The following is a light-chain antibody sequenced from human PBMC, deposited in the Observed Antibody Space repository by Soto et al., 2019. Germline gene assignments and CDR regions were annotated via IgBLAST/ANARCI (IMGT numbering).Light chain of an antibody. J-gene: IGLJ1*01. CDR3: SSYTSSTPPYV. Sequence: QSALTQPASVSGSPGQSIAISCTGTSSDVGDYNYVSWYQQHPGKAHKLIIYDVSDRPSGVSNRFSGSKSGNTASLTISGLQPEDEADYYCSSYTSSTPPYVFGTGTKVTVL. V-gene: IGLV2-14*01. CDR2: DVS. CDR1: SSDVGDYNY.